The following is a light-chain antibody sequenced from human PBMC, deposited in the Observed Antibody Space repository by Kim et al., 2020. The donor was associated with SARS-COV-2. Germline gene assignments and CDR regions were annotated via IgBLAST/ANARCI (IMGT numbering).Light chain of an antibody. CDR3: SSYAGSNNL. CDR2: EVS. CDR1: SSDVGGYNY. J-gene: IGLJ2*01. V-gene: IGLV2-8*01. Sequence: QSALIQPPSASGSPGQAVTISCTGASSDVGGYNYVSWYQQHPGKAPKLMIYEVSKRPSGVPDRFSGSKSGNTASLTVSGLQAEDEADYYCSSYAGSNNLFGGGTKLTVL.